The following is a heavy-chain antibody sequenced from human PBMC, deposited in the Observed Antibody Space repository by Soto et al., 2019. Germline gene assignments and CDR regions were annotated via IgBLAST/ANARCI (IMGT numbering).Heavy chain of an antibody. D-gene: IGHD6-19*01. V-gene: IGHV4-39*01. Sequence: SETLSLTCTVSGGSFSSSSYYWGWIRQPPGKGLGWIGSIYYSGSTYYNPSLESRVTTSVDTSKNQFSLKLSSVTAADTAVYYCARLGYSSGRGRFDYWGQGTLVTVSS. CDR1: GGSFSSSSYY. CDR2: IYYSGST. CDR3: ARLGYSSGRGRFDY. J-gene: IGHJ4*02.